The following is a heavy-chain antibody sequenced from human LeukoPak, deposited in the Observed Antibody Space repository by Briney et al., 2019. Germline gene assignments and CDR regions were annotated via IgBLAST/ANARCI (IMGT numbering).Heavy chain of an antibody. V-gene: IGHV1-18*04. CDR3: ARDEGYSYRSDY. D-gene: IGHD5-18*01. CDR2: ISAYNGNT. J-gene: IGHJ4*02. CDR1: GYTFTSYG. Sequence: ASVKVSCKASGYTFTSYGISWVRQAPGQGLEWMGWISAYNGNTNYAQKLQGRVTMTTDTSTSTAHMELRSLRSDDTAVYYCARDEGYSYRSDYWGQGTLVTVSS.